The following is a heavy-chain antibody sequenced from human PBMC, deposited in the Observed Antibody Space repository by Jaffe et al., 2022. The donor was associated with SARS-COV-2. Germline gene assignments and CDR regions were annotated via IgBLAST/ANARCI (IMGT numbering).Heavy chain of an antibody. D-gene: IGHD4-17*01. CDR2: FSSDGTIT. Sequence: EVQLVESGGGLIQPGGSLRLSCAASGFTFSSYWMHWVRQVPGKGLVWVSRFSSDGTITGYADSVKGRFTMSRDNAKNTLYLQMNSLRVEDTAVYYCARSPYGGFFDYWGQGTLVTVSS. J-gene: IGHJ4*02. CDR1: GFTFSSYW. CDR3: ARSPYGGFFDY. V-gene: IGHV3-74*01.